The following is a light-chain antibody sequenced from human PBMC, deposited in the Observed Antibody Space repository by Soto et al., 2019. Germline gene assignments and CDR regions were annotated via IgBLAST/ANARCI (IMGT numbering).Light chain of an antibody. V-gene: IGKV3-15*01. Sequence: EIVMTQSPATLSVSPGERATLSCRASQSVGSSLAWYQQKRGQAPRLLIHGASTRATGIPARFSGSGSGTEFTLTHSSLQSEDFAGYYCQQYNNWLSFGGGTKVEIK. CDR2: GAS. CDR3: QQYNNWLS. CDR1: QSVGSS. J-gene: IGKJ4*01.